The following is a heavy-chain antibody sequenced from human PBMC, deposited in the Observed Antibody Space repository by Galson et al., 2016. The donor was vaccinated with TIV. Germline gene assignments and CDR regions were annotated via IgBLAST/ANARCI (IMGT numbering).Heavy chain of an antibody. Sequence: QSGAEVKKPGESLKTSCKVSGYNFPTYWIAWVRQMPGKGLEWMGMIYPGDSDTRYSPSFQGQVTISADKSIRTAYLQWSSLRASDTAIYYCARQERGYSDGYWFDPWGQGTLVTVSS. D-gene: IGHD5-18*01. CDR3: ARQERGYSDGYWFDP. J-gene: IGHJ5*02. CDR1: GYNFPTYW. V-gene: IGHV5-51*01. CDR2: IYPGDSDT.